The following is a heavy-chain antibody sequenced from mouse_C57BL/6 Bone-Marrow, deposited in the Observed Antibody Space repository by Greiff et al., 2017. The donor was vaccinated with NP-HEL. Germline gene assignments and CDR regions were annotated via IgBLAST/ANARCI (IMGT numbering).Heavy chain of an antibody. CDR2: IYPGSGNT. D-gene: IGHD2-3*01. V-gene: IGHV1-76*01. CDR3: ARGIYDGYYLYAMDY. Sequence: QVQLQQSGAELVRPGASVKLSCKASGYTFTDYYINWVKQRPGQGLEWIARIYPGSGNTYYNEKFKGKATLTAEKSSSTAYMQLSSLTSEDSAVYFCARGIYDGYYLYAMDYWGQGTSVTVSS. J-gene: IGHJ4*01. CDR1: GYTFTDYY.